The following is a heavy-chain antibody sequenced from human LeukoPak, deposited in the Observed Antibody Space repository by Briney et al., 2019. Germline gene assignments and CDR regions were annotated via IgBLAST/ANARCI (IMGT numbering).Heavy chain of an antibody. Sequence: PSETLSLTCTVSGGSVSSGSYYWSWIRQPPGKGLEWIGYIYYSGSTNYNPSLKSRVTISVDTSKNQFSLKLSSVTAADTAVYYCAAHTAMAPWYFDYWGQGTLVTVSS. V-gene: IGHV4-61*01. D-gene: IGHD5-18*01. CDR2: IYYSGST. CDR1: GGSVSSGSYY. CDR3: AAHTAMAPWYFDY. J-gene: IGHJ4*02.